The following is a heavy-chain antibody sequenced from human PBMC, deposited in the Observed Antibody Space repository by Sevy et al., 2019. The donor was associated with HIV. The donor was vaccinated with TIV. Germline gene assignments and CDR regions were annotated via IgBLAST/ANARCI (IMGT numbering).Heavy chain of an antibody. CDR1: GFTFGSYA. CDR3: ARDRSKGEQQLNY. D-gene: IGHD6-13*01. CDR2: ISYDGSNK. Sequence: GSLRLSCAASGFTFGSYAMHWVRQAPGKGLEWVAVISYDGSNKYYADSVKGRFTISRDNSKNTLYLQMNSLRAEDTAVYYCARDRSKGEQQLNYWGQGTLVTVSS. V-gene: IGHV3-30-3*01. J-gene: IGHJ4*02.